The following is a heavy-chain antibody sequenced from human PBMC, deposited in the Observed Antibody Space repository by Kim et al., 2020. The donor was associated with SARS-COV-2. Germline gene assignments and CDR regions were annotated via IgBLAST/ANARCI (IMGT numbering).Heavy chain of an antibody. CDR1: GFTFSSYA. J-gene: IGHJ3*02. CDR3: AKLDVWGVVVITSDAFDI. CDR2: ISGSGGST. V-gene: IGHV3-23*01. Sequence: GGSLRLSCAASGFTFSSYAMSWVRQAPGKGLEWVSAISGSGGSTYYADSVKGRFTISRDNSKNTLYLQMNSLRAEDTAVYYCAKLDVWGVVVITSDAFDIWGQGTMVTVSS. D-gene: IGHD3-22*01.